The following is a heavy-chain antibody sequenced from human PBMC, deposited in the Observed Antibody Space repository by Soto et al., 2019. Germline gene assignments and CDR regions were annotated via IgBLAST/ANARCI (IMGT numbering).Heavy chain of an antibody. J-gene: IGHJ4*02. CDR2: ISLEGSNK. CDR3: ATDGAPPAAARFLDS. V-gene: IGHV3-30*03. D-gene: IGHD6-25*01. CDR1: GFNFSHYA. Sequence: SLRLSCEASGFNFSHYAMHWVRQAPGKGLEWLAIISLEGSNKYSAKPVKDRFTISRDNSKSTLYLQMNSLRPEDTAVYYCATDGAPPAAARFLDSWGQGSPVTVSS.